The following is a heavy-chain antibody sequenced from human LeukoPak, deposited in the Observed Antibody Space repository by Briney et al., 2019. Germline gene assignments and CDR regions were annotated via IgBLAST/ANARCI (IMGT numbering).Heavy chain of an antibody. CDR3: ARGTGIYYIY. CDR1: GFTFNTYW. D-gene: IGHD1-26*01. Sequence: GGSLRLSCAASGFTFNTYWMSWVRQAPGKGLGWVANINPDGSEKSYVGSVKGRLTISRDNAKNSLFLHVNSLRAADTAVYYCARGTGIYYIYWGQGTLVTVSS. CDR2: INPDGSEK. V-gene: IGHV3-7*01. J-gene: IGHJ4*02.